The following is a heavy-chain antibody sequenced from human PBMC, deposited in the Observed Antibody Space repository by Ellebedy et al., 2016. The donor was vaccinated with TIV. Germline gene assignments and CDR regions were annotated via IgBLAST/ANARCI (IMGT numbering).Heavy chain of an antibody. CDR1: GFTFSSYD. CDR3: VKTTYGGSTYYFDY. D-gene: IGHD4-23*01. V-gene: IGHV3-13*01. J-gene: IGHJ4*02. CDR2: IGTAGDT. Sequence: GESLKISCAASGFTFSSYDMHWVRQATGNGLECVSAIGTAGDTYYSGSVKGRFTISRDNSKNTLYLQMSSLRAEDTAVYYCVKTTYGGSTYYFDYWGQGTLVTVSS.